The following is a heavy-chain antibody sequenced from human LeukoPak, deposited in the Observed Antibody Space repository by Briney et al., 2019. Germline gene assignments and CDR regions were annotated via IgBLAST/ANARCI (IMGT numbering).Heavy chain of an antibody. V-gene: IGHV4-38-2*02. CDR3: ARAVAAAPYYYYYMDV. Sequence: SGPTLVKPSETLSLTCTVSPYSISSANFWGWIRQPPGKGLEWIGSIYHSGSTNYNPSLKSRVTISVDKSKNQFSLKLSSVTAADTAVYYCARAVAAAPYYYYYMDVWGKGTTVTVSS. D-gene: IGHD6-13*01. CDR1: PYSISSANF. CDR2: IYHSGST. J-gene: IGHJ6*03.